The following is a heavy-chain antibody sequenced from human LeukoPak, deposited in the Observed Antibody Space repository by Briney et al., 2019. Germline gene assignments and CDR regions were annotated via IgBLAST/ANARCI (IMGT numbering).Heavy chain of an antibody. V-gene: IGHV4-39*07. Sequence: SETLSLTCTVSGGSISNFYWGWIRQPPGKGLEWIGSIYSSGSTYYNASLQSRVTISIETSKNQFSLKLSSVTAADTAVYYCARDKLAYYPRSPASFDYWGQGTLVTVSS. CDR1: GGSISNFY. D-gene: IGHD2/OR15-2a*01. J-gene: IGHJ4*02. CDR2: IYSSGST. CDR3: ARDKLAYYPRSPASFDY.